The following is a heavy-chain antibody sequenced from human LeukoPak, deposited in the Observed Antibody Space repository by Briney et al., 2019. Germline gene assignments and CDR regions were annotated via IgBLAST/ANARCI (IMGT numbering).Heavy chain of an antibody. D-gene: IGHD6-19*01. CDR3: ARDGQQWLDAFDI. Sequence: ASVKVSCKASGGTFSGYAISWVRQAPGQGLEWMGRIIPIFGIANYAQKFQGRVTITADKSTSTAYMELSSLRSEDTAVYYCARDGQQWLDAFDIWGQGTMVTVSS. J-gene: IGHJ3*02. V-gene: IGHV1-69*04. CDR2: IIPIFGIA. CDR1: GGTFSGYA.